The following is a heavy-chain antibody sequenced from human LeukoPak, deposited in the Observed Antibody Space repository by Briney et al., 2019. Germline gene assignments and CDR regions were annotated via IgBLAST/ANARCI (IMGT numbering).Heavy chain of an antibody. CDR1: GFTFSSYA. Sequence: GGSLRLSCAASGFTFSSYAMSWVRQAPGKGLEWVSVISGSGSSTYYADSVKGRFTISRDNSKNTLYLQMNSLRAEDTAVYYCAKVDIVVVPAARPPPYYMDVWGKGTTVTVSS. D-gene: IGHD2-2*01. J-gene: IGHJ6*03. V-gene: IGHV3-23*01. CDR3: AKVDIVVVPAARPPPYYMDV. CDR2: ISGSGSST.